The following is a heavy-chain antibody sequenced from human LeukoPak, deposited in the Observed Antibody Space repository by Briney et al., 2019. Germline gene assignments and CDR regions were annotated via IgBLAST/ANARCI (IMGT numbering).Heavy chain of an antibody. J-gene: IGHJ4*02. CDR3: ARGVSDFWSGYYPYYFDY. D-gene: IGHD3-3*01. CDR1: GGTFSSYA. CDR2: IIPIFGTA. Sequence: SVKVSCKASGGTFSSYAISWVRQAPGQGLEWIGGIIPIFGTANYAQKFQGRVTITADESTSTAYMELSSLRSEDTAVYYCARGVSDFWSGYYPYYFDYWGQGTLVTVSS. V-gene: IGHV1-69*01.